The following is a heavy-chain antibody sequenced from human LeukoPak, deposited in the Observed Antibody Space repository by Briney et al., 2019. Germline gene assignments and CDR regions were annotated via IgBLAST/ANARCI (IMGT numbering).Heavy chain of an antibody. V-gene: IGHV1-2*06. CDR2: ITPNSGGT. J-gene: IGHJ4*02. Sequence: ASVKVSCKASGYTFTGYYIHWVRQAPGQGLEWMGRITPNSGGTNCAQKFQGRVTMTRDTSISTAYMELSRLRSDDTAVYYCARDGGTFDYWGQGTLVTVSS. D-gene: IGHD1-26*01. CDR3: ARDGGTFDY. CDR1: GYTFTGYY.